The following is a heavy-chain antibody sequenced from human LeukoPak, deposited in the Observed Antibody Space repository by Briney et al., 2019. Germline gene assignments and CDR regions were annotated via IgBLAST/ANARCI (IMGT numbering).Heavy chain of an antibody. CDR1: GFTFSNYA. CDR3: ARVGCSSTSCYTSGWYFDY. V-gene: IGHV3-23*01. J-gene: IGHJ4*02. CDR2: ISGSGANT. Sequence: GGSLRLSCAASGFTFSNYAMAWVRQAPGKGLEWVSGISGSGANTYYAGSVKGRFTISRDNAKNSLYLQMNSLRAEDTAVYYCARVGCSSTSCYTSGWYFDYWGQGTLVTVSS. D-gene: IGHD2-2*02.